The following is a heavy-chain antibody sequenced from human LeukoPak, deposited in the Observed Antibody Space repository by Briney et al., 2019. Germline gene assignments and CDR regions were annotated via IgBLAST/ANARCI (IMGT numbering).Heavy chain of an antibody. J-gene: IGHJ4*02. CDR1: GFTFYNYW. CDR2: IKQDGSEK. D-gene: IGHD3-22*01. Sequence: GGSLRLSCAASGFTFYNYWMTWVRQAPGKGLEWVANIKQDGSEKHYVGSVKGRFTISRDNAKTSLYLQMNSLRVEDTAVHYCATAGDSSGSYRGRTFFGGQGTLVTVSS. CDR3: ATAGDSSGSYRGRTFF. V-gene: IGHV3-7*01.